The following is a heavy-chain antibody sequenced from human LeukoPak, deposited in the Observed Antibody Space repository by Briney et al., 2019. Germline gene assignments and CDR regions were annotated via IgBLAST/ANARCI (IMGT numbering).Heavy chain of an antibody. D-gene: IGHD5-12*01. J-gene: IGHJ4*02. CDR2: ISSSGSTI. CDR1: GFTFSSYW. Sequence: GGSLRLSCGASGFTFSSYWMSWVRQAPGKGLEWVSYISSSGSTIYYADSVKGRFTISRDNAKNSLYLQMNSLRAEDTAVYYCARDKGEGYSGYDIFADYWGQGTLVTVSS. CDR3: ARDKGEGYSGYDIFADY. V-gene: IGHV3-48*04.